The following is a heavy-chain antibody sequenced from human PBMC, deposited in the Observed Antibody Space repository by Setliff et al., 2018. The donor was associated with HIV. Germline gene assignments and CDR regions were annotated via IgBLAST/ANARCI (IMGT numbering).Heavy chain of an antibody. CDR2: IYTSGST. Sequence: PSETLSLTCTVSGGSISGYYWSWIRQPPGKGLEWTGYIYTSGSTHYNPSLKSRVTISVDTSKNQFSLKLSSVTAADTAVYYCARGGGYSFFDYWGQGTLVTVSS. D-gene: IGHD5-12*01. CDR3: ARGGGYSFFDY. J-gene: IGHJ4*02. CDR1: GGSISGYY. V-gene: IGHV4-4*09.